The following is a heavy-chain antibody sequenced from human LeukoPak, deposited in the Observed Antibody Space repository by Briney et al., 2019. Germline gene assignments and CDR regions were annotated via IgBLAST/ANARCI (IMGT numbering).Heavy chain of an antibody. D-gene: IGHD2-15*01. Sequence: GGSLRLSCAASGFTFVNYGMHWVRQAPGKGLEWVAFIRYDGTSKYYVDSVEGRFTISRDESKNTLHLQMSRLTVEDTAVYYCAKVLGTDIVVVVAATDYWGQGTLVTVSS. CDR2: IRYDGTSK. CDR1: GFTFVNYG. V-gene: IGHV3-30*02. J-gene: IGHJ4*02. CDR3: AKVLGTDIVVVVAATDY.